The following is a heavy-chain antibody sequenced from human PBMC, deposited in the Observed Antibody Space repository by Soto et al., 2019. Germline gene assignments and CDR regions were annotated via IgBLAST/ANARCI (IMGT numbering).Heavy chain of an antibody. V-gene: IGHV3-53*01. J-gene: IGHJ5*02. CDR2: IYSGGST. CDR1: GFTVSSNY. CDR3: ARGNDDSSGYCSDWFDP. D-gene: IGHD3-22*01. Sequence: EVQLVESGGGLIQPGGSLRLSCAASGFTVSSNYMSWVRQAPGKGLEWVSVIYSGGSTYYADSVKGRFTISRDNSKNTLYPQMNILRAEGTAVYYCARGNDDSSGYCSDWFDPWGQGTLVTVSS.